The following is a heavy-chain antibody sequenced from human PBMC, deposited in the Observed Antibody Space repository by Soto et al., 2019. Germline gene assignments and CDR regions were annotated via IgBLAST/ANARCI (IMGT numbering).Heavy chain of an antibody. CDR2: IKSKTDGGTT. J-gene: IGHJ4*02. CDR3: STGYTSGWSLGY. D-gene: IGHD6-19*01. Sequence: EVQLVESGGGLVKPGGSLRLSCAASGFTVSNAWMSWVRQAPGKGLEWVGRIKSKTDGGTTDYAAPVKGRFTISRDDSKNTLDLQMNSLKTEDTAVYYCSTGYTSGWSLGYWGQGTLFTVSS. CDR1: GFTVSNAW. V-gene: IGHV3-15*01.